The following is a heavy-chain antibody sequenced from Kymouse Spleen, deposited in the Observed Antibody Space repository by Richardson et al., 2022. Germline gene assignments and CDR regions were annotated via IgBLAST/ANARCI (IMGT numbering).Heavy chain of an antibody. CDR1: GGSISSYY. CDR2: IYYSGST. Sequence: QVQLQESGPGLVKPSETLSLTCTVSGGSISSYYWSWIRQPPGKGLEWIGYIYYSGSTNYNPSLKSRVTISVDTSKNQFSLKLSSVTAADTAVYYCARESVELWFDPWGQGTLVTVSS. J-gene: IGHJ5*02. CDR3: ARESVELWFDP. V-gene: IGHV4-59*01. D-gene: IGHD1-7*01.